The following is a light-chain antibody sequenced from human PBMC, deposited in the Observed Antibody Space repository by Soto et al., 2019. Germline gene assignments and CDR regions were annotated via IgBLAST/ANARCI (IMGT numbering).Light chain of an antibody. CDR3: QKYNSAVDT. CDR2: AAS. V-gene: IGKV1-27*01. Sequence: DSQMTQSPFSLSASVGDRVTITSRASQGINNYLAWYQQKPGKVPRLLIYAASTLQSGVPSRFSGSGSGTDLTITISSLQPEDVETYYCQKYNSAVDTFGGGTKVDIK. J-gene: IGKJ4*01. CDR1: QGINNY.